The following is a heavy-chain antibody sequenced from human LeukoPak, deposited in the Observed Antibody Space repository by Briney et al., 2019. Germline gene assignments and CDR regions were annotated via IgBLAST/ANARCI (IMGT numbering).Heavy chain of an antibody. J-gene: IGHJ4*02. CDR1: GFTFSSYS. D-gene: IGHD3-16*01. V-gene: IGHV3-30*18. CDR3: AKGRIELGSFDY. Sequence: GGSLRLSCAASGFTFSSYSMNWVRQAPGKGLEWVAVISYDGSNKYYADSVKGRFTISRDNSKNTLYLQMNSLRAEDTAVYYCAKGRIELGSFDYWGQGTLVTVSS. CDR2: ISYDGSNK.